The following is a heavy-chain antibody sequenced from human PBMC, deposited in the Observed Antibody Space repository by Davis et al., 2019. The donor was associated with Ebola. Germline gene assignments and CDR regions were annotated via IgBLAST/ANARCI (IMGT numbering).Heavy chain of an antibody. Sequence: AASVKVSCKASGYTFTAYYMHWVRQAPGQGLEWMGRINANTGGTNYAQNFQGRVTMTRDTSISTAYMELSRLRSDDTAVYYCARVSGPATIFPVGDAFDMWGQGTMVTVSS. CDR2: INANTGGT. CDR1: GYTFTAYY. J-gene: IGHJ3*02. D-gene: IGHD2-2*01. CDR3: ARVSGPATIFPVGDAFDM. V-gene: IGHV1-2*06.